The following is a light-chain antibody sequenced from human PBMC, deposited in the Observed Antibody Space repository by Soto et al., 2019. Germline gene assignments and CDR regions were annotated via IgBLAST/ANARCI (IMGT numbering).Light chain of an antibody. CDR1: QSLGTN. CDR3: NQYNSWPLT. Sequence: EIVMTQSPVTLSVSPGESATLSCRASQSLGTNLAWYQKRPGQPPRLLIYGAITRATDIQARFRGGGSGTEFTLTIRSLQSEDFAVYYCNQYNSWPLTVGGGTKVDIK. J-gene: IGKJ4*01. V-gene: IGKV3D-15*01. CDR2: GAI.